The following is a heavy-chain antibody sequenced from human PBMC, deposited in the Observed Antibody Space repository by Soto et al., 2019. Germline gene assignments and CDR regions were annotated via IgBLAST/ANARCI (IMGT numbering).Heavy chain of an antibody. CDR1: GFTFSTYT. CDR2: ISYDETTK. D-gene: IGHD2-15*01. V-gene: IGHV3-30*04. J-gene: IGHJ6*02. Sequence: QVQMVESGGGVVQPGRSLSLSCAASGFTFSTYTVYWVRQAPGKGLASVALISYDETTKNYAGSVEGRVTISRDSSNSAVFLLINTLRTEDTAVNFNARGGRRDCSGGRCYSGHYGMDVWGQGTMVTVSS. CDR3: ARGGRRDCSGGRCYSGHYGMDV.